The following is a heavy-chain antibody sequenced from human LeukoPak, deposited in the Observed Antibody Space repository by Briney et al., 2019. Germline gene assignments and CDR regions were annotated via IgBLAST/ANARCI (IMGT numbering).Heavy chain of an antibody. V-gene: IGHV4-59*12. J-gene: IGHJ4*02. CDR2: IYYSGST. CDR3: ARGIGAAAAVVFDY. CDR1: GXSISSYY. Sequence: SETLSLTCTVSGXSISSYYWSWIRQPPGKGLEWIGYIYYSGSTNYNPSLKSRVTISVDTSKNQFSLKLSSVTAADTAVYYCARGIGAAAAVVFDYWGQGTLVTVSS. D-gene: IGHD6-13*01.